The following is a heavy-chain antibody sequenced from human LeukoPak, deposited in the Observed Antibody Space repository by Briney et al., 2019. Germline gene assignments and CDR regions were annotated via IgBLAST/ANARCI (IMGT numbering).Heavy chain of an antibody. J-gene: IGHJ4*02. Sequence: PSETLSLTCTVSGGSISSHYWSWIRQPPGKGLEWIGYIYYSGSTNYNPSLKSRVTISVDTSKNQFSLKLSSVTAADTAVYYCARAGRQQQLGLDYWGQGPLVTVSS. V-gene: IGHV4-59*11. D-gene: IGHD6-13*01. CDR2: IYYSGST. CDR3: ARAGRQQQLGLDY. CDR1: GGSISSHY.